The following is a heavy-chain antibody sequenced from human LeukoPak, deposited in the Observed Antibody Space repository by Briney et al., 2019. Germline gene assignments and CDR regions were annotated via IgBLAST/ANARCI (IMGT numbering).Heavy chain of an antibody. CDR3: ARDSSNTLPAAISYYYYVMDV. Sequence: PRGSLRLSCSAAGFNCSSYEMNWVRQAPGEGLEWVSYISSSGSTVYYADSVKDRFTISRDNAKNSLYLQMNRLSADDTAVYYCARDSSNTLPAAISYYYYVMDVWGQGTTVTVSS. J-gene: IGHJ6*02. CDR1: GFNCSSYE. CDR2: ISSSGSTV. D-gene: IGHD2-2*01. V-gene: IGHV3-48*03.